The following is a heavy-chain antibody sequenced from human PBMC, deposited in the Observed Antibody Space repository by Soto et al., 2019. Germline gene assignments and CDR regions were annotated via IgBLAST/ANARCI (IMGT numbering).Heavy chain of an antibody. V-gene: IGHV3-30*02. D-gene: IGHD5-12*01. CDR3: AKDLGRIRYSGYFD. J-gene: IGHJ4*02. Sequence: DSVKGRFTISRDNSKNTLYLQMNSLRAEDTAVYYCAKDLGRIRYSGYFDWGQGTLVTVSS.